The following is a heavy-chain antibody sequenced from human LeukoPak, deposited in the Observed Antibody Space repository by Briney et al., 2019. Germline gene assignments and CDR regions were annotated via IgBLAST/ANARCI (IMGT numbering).Heavy chain of an antibody. D-gene: IGHD6-25*01. CDR2: FSGSGGST. Sequence: GGSLRLSCAPPGFTFSSYAMKWVRQAPGKGLEWVSGFSGSGGSTYYADSVKGRFTISRDNSKNTLYLQMNSLRAEDTAVYYCAKGHSSGCSSFDYWGQGTLVTVSS. V-gene: IGHV3-23*01. CDR3: AKGHSSGCSSFDY. CDR1: GFTFSSYA. J-gene: IGHJ4*02.